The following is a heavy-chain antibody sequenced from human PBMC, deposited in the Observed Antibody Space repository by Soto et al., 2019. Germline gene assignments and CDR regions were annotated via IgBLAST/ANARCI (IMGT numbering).Heavy chain of an antibody. J-gene: IGHJ6*02. V-gene: IGHV3-53*02. CDR2: IYSGGST. CDR1: GFTVSSNY. Sequence: EVQLVETGGGLIQPGGSLRLSCAASGFTVSSNYMSWVRQAPGKGLEWVSVIYSGGSTYYADSVRGRFTISRDNSKNTLYLQMKSLRAEDTAVYYCARDPPATSHVMDVWGQGTTVTVSS. CDR3: ARDPPATSHVMDV.